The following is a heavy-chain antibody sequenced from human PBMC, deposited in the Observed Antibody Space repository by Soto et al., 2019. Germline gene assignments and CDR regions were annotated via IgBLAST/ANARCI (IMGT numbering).Heavy chain of an antibody. D-gene: IGHD5-18*01. CDR2: IYYSGST. J-gene: IGHJ4*02. V-gene: IGHV4-31*03. Sequence: QVQLQESGPGLVKPSQTLSLTCTVSGGSISSGGYYWSWIRQHPGKGLEWIGYIYYSGSTYYNPSLKSRVTISVDTCKNQFSLKLSSVTAADTAVYYCAMSGYSYGYYFDYWGQGTLVTVSS. CDR1: GGSISSGGYY. CDR3: AMSGYSYGYYFDY.